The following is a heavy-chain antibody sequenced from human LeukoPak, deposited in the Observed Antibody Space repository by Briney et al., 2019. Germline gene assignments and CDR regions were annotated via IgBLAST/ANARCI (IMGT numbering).Heavy chain of an antibody. J-gene: IGHJ4*02. Sequence: ASVKVSCKASGYTFRYFGISWVRQAPGKGLEWVSAISGSGGSTNYADSVKGRFTISRDNSKNTLYLQMNSLRAEDTAVYYCAKSIDSSGWFEFDYWGQGTLVTVSS. V-gene: IGHV3-23*01. D-gene: IGHD6-19*01. CDR2: ISGSGGST. CDR1: GYTFRYFG. CDR3: AKSIDSSGWFEFDY.